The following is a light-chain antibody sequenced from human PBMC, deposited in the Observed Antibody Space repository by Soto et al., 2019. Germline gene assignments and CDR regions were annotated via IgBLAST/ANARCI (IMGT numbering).Light chain of an antibody. V-gene: IGLV4-69*01. CDR1: SGHSSYA. Sequence: QPVLTQSPSASASLGASVKLTCTLSSGHSSYAIAWHHQQPEKGPRYLMKLNSDGSHSKGDGIPDRFSGSSSGAERYLTISSLQSEDEADYYCQTWDTGIVVFGGGTKVTVL. CDR2: LNSDGSH. J-gene: IGLJ2*01. CDR3: QTWDTGIVV.